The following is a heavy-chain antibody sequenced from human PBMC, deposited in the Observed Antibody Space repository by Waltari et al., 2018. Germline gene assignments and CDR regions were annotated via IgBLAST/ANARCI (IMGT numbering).Heavy chain of an antibody. CDR2: INHSGST. J-gene: IGHJ6*03. Sequence: QLQLQQWGAGLLKPSETLSLTCAVYGGSFSGYYWSWIRQPPGKGLEWIGEINHSGSTNYNPSLKSRVTISVDTSKNQFSLKLSSVTAADTAVYYCASGSPPYYYYMDVWGKGTTVTVSS. CDR1: GGSFSGYY. V-gene: IGHV4-34*01. CDR3: ASGSPPYYYYMDV.